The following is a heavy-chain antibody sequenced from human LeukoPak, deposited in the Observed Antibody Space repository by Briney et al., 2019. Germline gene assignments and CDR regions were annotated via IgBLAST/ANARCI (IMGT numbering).Heavy chain of an antibody. CDR3: ARVRGESPRWFDP. D-gene: IGHD3-10*01. Sequence: GGSLRPSCAASGFSFSGHWMHWVRQAPGKGLVWVAHINNDGSRTNYADSVKGRFTVSRDNAKNMLYLQMNSLRVEDTAVYYCARVRGESPRWFDPWGQGTLVTVSS. V-gene: IGHV3-74*01. CDR1: GFSFSGHW. CDR2: INNDGSRT. J-gene: IGHJ5*02.